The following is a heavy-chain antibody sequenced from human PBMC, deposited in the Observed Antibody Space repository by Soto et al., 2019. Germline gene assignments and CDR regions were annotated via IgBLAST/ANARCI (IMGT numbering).Heavy chain of an antibody. Sequence: EVQLLESGGGLVQPGGSLRLSCAASGFTFRGYVMFWVRQAPGKGLEWVSGISGSGDATYYADSVKGRFAISRDNSKNTLFLQMNSLRAEDTAVYYCAKGLLALPTAVLPGDFWGQGTLVTVSS. CDR3: AKGLLALPTAVLPGDF. V-gene: IGHV3-23*01. CDR1: GFTFRGYV. D-gene: IGHD2-2*01. J-gene: IGHJ4*02. CDR2: ISGSGDAT.